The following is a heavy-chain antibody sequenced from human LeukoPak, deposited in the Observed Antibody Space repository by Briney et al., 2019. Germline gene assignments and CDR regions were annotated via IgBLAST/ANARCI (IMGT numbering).Heavy chain of an antibody. Sequence: KTSETLSLTCAVYGGSFSGYYWSWIRQPPGKGLEWIGEINHSGSTNYNPSLKSRVTISVDTSKNQFSLKLSSVTAADTAVYYCARWWGSYAPFDYWGQGTLVTVSS. CDR3: ARWWGSYAPFDY. J-gene: IGHJ4*02. D-gene: IGHD1-26*01. CDR1: GGSFSGYY. CDR2: INHSGST. V-gene: IGHV4-34*01.